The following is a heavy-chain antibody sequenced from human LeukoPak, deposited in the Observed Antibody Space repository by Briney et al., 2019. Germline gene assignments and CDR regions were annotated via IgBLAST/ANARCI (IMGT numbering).Heavy chain of an antibody. CDR3: AKDIDPYSSGWYT. J-gene: IGHJ4*02. Sequence: PGGALRLSCAASGFTFSSYAMSWVRPAPGKGLEWVSAISGSGGSTYYADSVKGRFTIPRDNSKNTLYLQMNSLRAEDTAVYYCAKDIDPYSSGWYTWGQGTLVTVSS. D-gene: IGHD6-19*01. V-gene: IGHV3-23*01. CDR1: GFTFSSYA. CDR2: ISGSGGST.